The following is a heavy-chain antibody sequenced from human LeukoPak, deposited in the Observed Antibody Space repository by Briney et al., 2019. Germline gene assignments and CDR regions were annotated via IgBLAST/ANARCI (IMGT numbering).Heavy chain of an antibody. J-gene: IGHJ4*02. CDR1: EFTFISYA. V-gene: IGHV3-23*01. CDR2: ISGSGGVT. CDR3: AKDGSSSWYEFPNFFDY. Sequence: GGSLRLSCAASEFTFISYAMTWVRQAPGKGLEWVSTISGSGGVTYYADFVKGRFTISRDNSKNTLYLQMNSLRAEDTAIYYCAKDGSSSWYEFPNFFDYWGQGTLVTVSS. D-gene: IGHD6-13*01.